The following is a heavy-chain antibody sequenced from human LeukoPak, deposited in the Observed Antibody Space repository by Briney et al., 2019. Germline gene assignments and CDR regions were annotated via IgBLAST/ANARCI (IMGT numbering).Heavy chain of an antibody. CDR1: GFTFSTYH. D-gene: IGHD2/OR15-2a*01. Sequence: PGGSLRLSFAASGFTFSTYHMNWVRQAPGKGLEWVSSISTTSSYIYYADSVKGRFTISRDNAKNSLYLQMNSLRAEVTAIYYCAKEESMGNFAYWGQGTLVTVSS. J-gene: IGHJ4*02. V-gene: IGHV3-21*04. CDR2: ISTTSSYI. CDR3: AKEESMGNFAY.